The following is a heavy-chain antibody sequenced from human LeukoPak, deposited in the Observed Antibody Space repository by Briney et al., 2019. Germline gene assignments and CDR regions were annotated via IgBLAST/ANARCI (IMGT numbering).Heavy chain of an antibody. Sequence: PGGSLRLSCAASGFTFSRYAMSWVRQAPGKGLEWVSVISDGGGITYYADSVKGRFTISRDNSKNTLYLQMNSLRAEDTAVYYCARGPYYYDSSGYYYASGMDVWGQGTTVTVSS. V-gene: IGHV3-23*01. CDR3: ARGPYYYDSSGYYYASGMDV. J-gene: IGHJ6*02. CDR1: GFTFSRYA. D-gene: IGHD3-22*01. CDR2: ISDGGGIT.